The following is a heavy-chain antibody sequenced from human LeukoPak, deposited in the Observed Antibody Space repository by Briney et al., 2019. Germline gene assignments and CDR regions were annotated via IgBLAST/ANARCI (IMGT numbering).Heavy chain of an antibody. J-gene: IGHJ4*02. CDR2: IIPIFGTA. V-gene: IGHV1-69*13. CDR3: ARDRIYYDSSGYYTLYYFDY. Sequence: SVKVSCKASGGTFSSYAISWVRQAPGQGLEWMGGIIPIFGTANYAQKFQGSVTITADESTSTAYMELSSLRSEDTAVYYCARDRIYYDSSGYYTLYYFDYWGQGTLVTVSS. CDR1: GGTFSSYA. D-gene: IGHD3-22*01.